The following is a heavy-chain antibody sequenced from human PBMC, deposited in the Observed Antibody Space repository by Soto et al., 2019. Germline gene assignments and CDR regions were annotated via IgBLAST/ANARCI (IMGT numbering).Heavy chain of an antibody. CDR3: ARNYYDSSGYSSYYYYGMDV. CDR2: IIPIFGTA. Sequence: EASVKVSCKASGGTFSSYAISWVRQAPGQGLEWMGGIIPIFGTANYAQKFQGRVTITADESTSTAYMELSSLRSEDTAVYYCARNYYDSSGYSSYYYYGMDVWG. CDR1: GGTFSSYA. V-gene: IGHV1-69*13. J-gene: IGHJ6*02. D-gene: IGHD3-22*01.